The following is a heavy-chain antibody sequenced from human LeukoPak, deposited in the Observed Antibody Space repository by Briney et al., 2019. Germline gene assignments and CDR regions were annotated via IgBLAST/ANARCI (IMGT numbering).Heavy chain of an antibody. CDR2: IFYSGST. D-gene: IGHD6-13*01. V-gene: IGHV4-59*01. CDR1: GASISSYY. Sequence: PSETLSLTCTVSGASISSYYWSWIRQPPGKGLEWIGYIFYSGSTLYNPSLQSRVTISVDTSKNQFSLKLTSVTAADTAVYYCASGPYPAAGTDHQFDHWGQGTLVTVSS. J-gene: IGHJ4*02. CDR3: ASGPYPAAGTDHQFDH.